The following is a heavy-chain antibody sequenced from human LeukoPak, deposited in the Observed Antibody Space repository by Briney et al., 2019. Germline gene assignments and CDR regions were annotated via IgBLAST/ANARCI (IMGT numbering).Heavy chain of an antibody. D-gene: IGHD3-22*01. CDR3: VRDRQHYYDSSGYYTGVYFDY. J-gene: IGHJ4*02. CDR1: GFTVSSNY. V-gene: IGHV3-66*02. CDR2: IYSGGST. Sequence: GGSLRLSCAASGFTVSSNYMSWVRQAPGKGLEWVSVIYSGGSTYYADSVKGRFTISRDNSKNTMYLQMNSLRAEYTAVYYCVRDRQHYYDSSGYYTGVYFDYWGQGALVTVSS.